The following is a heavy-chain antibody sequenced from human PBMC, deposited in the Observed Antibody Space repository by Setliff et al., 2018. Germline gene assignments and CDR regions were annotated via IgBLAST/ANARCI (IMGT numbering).Heavy chain of an antibody. CDR2: ISAYTGNT. CDR3: SRLVRYCSKTTCQTASGAGL. Sequence: GASVKVSCKASGYTFSHSGITWVRQAPGQGLEWMGWISAYTGNTNYAPKLQGRVTMTTDASTSTAYMELRGLTSDDTAVYYCSRLVRYCSKTTCQTASGAGLWGQGTLVTVSS. CDR1: GYTFSHSG. D-gene: IGHD2-8*01. V-gene: IGHV1-18*01. J-gene: IGHJ4*02.